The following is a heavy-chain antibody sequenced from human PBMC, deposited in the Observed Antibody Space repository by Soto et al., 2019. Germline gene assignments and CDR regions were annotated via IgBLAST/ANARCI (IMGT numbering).Heavy chain of an antibody. J-gene: IGHJ6*02. Sequence: EVQLVESGGGLVQPGGSLRLSCAASGFTFNTYSMNWVRQAPGKGLEWISYISSVSSTIFYADSVKGRFTISSDNAKNSLYLPMNSLRDEDTALYYCARGYYYGSGRWYYYGRDVWGQGTTVTVSS. CDR2: ISSVSSTI. CDR3: ARGYYYGSGRWYYYGRDV. V-gene: IGHV3-48*02. CDR1: GFTFNTYS. D-gene: IGHD3-10*01.